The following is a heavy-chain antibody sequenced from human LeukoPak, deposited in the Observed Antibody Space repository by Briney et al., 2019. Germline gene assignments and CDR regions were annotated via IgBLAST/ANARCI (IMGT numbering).Heavy chain of an antibody. J-gene: IGHJ5*02. CDR2: IYYSGST. CDR1: GGSISSYY. CDR3: ARVAWLVGGNRFDP. Sequence: KASETLSLTCTVSGGSISSYYWSWIRQPPGKGLEWIGYIYYSGSTNYNPSLKSRVTISVDTSKNQFSLKLSSVTAADTAVYYCARVAWLVGGNRFDPWGQGTLVTVSS. V-gene: IGHV4-59*01. D-gene: IGHD6-19*01.